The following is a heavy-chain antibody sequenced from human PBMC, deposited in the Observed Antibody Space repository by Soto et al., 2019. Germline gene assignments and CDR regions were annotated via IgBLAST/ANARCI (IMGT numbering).Heavy chain of an antibody. Sequence: LSLTCSVSGYSVSSSDYYWAWIRQPPGKGLEWIGSMLYSGLTYYNPSLKSRVTLSVDTSKNQFSVRLNSVTASDTAVYYCAPLSVSLSGPYGIHVWGQGTTVTVSS. D-gene: IGHD2-15*01. V-gene: IGHV4-39*01. J-gene: IGHJ6*02. CDR1: GYSVSSSDYY. CDR3: APLSVSLSGPYGIHV. CDR2: MLYSGLT.